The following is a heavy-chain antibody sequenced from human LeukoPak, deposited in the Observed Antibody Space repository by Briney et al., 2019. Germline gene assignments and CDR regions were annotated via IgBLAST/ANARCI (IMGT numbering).Heavy chain of an antibody. CDR2: ISAYNGNT. V-gene: IGHV1-18*01. D-gene: IGHD5-18*01. J-gene: IGHJ4*02. CDR1: GYTFTSYG. Sequence: ASVKVSCKASGYTFTSYGISWVRQAPGQGLEWMGWISAYNGNTNYAQKLQGRVTMTTDTSTSTAYMELRSLRSDDTAVYYCARERGEYSYGYMFDYWGQGTLVTVSS. CDR3: ARERGEYSYGYMFDY.